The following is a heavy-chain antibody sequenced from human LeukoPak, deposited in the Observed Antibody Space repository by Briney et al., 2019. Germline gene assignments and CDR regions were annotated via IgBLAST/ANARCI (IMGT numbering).Heavy chain of an antibody. D-gene: IGHD3-16*01. Sequence: SQTLSLTCTVSGGSISSGDYYWGWIRQPPGKGLEWIGSIYYSGSTYYNPSLKSRVTISVDTSKNQFSLKLSSVTAADTAVYYCASLGAGNWFDPWGQGTLVTVSS. J-gene: IGHJ5*02. V-gene: IGHV4-39*01. CDR2: IYYSGST. CDR3: ASLGAGNWFDP. CDR1: GGSISSGDYY.